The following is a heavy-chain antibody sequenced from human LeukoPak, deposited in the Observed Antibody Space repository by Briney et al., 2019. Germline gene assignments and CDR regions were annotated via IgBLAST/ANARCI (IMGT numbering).Heavy chain of an antibody. CDR3: ARGENDYVWGSYRLGAFDI. CDR2: IYYSGST. V-gene: IGHV4-59*01. CDR1: GGSISSYY. D-gene: IGHD3-16*02. J-gene: IGHJ3*02. Sequence: SETLSLTCPVSGGSISSYYWSWIRQPPGKGLEWIGYIYYSGSTSYNPFLKSRVTISVDTSKNQFSLKLSSVTAADTAVYYCARGENDYVWGSYRLGAFDIWGQGTMVTVSS.